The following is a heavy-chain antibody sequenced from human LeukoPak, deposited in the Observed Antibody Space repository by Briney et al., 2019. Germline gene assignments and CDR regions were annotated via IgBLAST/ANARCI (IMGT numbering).Heavy chain of an antibody. Sequence: GGSLRLSCAASGFTFSSYEMNWVRQAPGKGLEWVSYISSSGSTIYYADSVKGRFTISRDNAKNSLYLQMNSLRAEDTAVYYCASYSGWISYLDYWGQGTLVTVSS. V-gene: IGHV3-48*03. D-gene: IGHD6-19*01. CDR3: ASYSGWISYLDY. CDR2: ISSSGSTI. J-gene: IGHJ4*02. CDR1: GFTFSSYE.